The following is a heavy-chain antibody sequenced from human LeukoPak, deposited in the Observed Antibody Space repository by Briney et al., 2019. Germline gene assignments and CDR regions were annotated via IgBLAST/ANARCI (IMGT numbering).Heavy chain of an antibody. CDR3: ARNPDYDFWSGYYTGPDY. Sequence: GGSLRLSCAASGFTFSSYEMNWVCQAPGKGLEWVSYISSSGSTIYYADSVKGRFIISRDNAKNSLYLQMNSLRAEDTAVYYCARNPDYDFWSGYYTGPDYWGQGTLVTVSS. D-gene: IGHD3-3*01. J-gene: IGHJ4*02. V-gene: IGHV3-48*03. CDR1: GFTFSSYE. CDR2: ISSSGSTI.